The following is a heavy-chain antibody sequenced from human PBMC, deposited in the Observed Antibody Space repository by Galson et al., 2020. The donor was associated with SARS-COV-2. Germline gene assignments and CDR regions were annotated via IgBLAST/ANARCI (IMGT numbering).Heavy chain of an antibody. D-gene: IGHD3-10*01. CDR2: ISYDGSNK. CDR3: AKAWGSGSYYKVGPWFDP. V-gene: IGHV3-30*18. Sequence: GGSLRLSCAASGFTFSSYGMHWVRQAPGKGLEWVAVISYDGSNKYYADSVKGRFTISRDNSKNTLYLQMNSLRAEDTAVYYCAKAWGSGSYYKVGPWFDPWGQGTLVTVSS. J-gene: IGHJ5*02. CDR1: GFTFSSYG.